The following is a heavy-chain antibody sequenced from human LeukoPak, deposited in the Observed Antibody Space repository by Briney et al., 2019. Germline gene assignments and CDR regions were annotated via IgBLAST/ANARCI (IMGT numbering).Heavy chain of an antibody. D-gene: IGHD2-15*01. CDR2: IYYNGST. CDR1: GGSISSSSYS. V-gene: IGHV4-39*01. CDR3: ARHMEGSLFYYGMEV. J-gene: IGHJ6*02. Sequence: PSETLSLTCGVSGGSISSSSYSWVWIRQPPGKGLEWIGNIYYNGSTYYNPSLKSRVTISADSSKNQFSLKLSSVTAADTAGYYCARHMEGSLFYYGMEVWGQGTPVTVSS.